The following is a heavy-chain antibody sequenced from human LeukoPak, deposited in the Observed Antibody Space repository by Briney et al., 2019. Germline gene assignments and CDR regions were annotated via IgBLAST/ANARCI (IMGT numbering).Heavy chain of an antibody. CDR3: ARFPDIFEVVIIRGRHYEFDY. Sequence: GASVKVSCKASGYTFTSYYMHWVRQAPGQGLEWMGIINPSGGGTSYAQKFQGRVSMTRDTSTSTVYMELSSLRSEDTAVYYCARFPDIFEVVIIRGRHYEFDYWGQGTLVTVSS. CDR1: GYTFTSYY. J-gene: IGHJ4*02. CDR2: INPSGGGT. D-gene: IGHD3-3*02. V-gene: IGHV1-46*01.